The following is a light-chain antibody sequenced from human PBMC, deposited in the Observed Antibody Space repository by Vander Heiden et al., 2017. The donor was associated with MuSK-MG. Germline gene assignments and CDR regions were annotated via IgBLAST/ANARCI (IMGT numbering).Light chain of an antibody. J-gene: IGLJ2*01. CDR3: QAWDSSRVV. CDR2: QDS. Sequence: SSELTPPPSVSVSPGQTASITCSGDKLGDKYACWYQQKPGQSPVLVIYQDSKRPSGIPERFSGSNSGNTATLTISGTQAMDEADYYCQAWDSSRVVFGGGTKLTVL. CDR1: KLGDKY. V-gene: IGLV3-1*01.